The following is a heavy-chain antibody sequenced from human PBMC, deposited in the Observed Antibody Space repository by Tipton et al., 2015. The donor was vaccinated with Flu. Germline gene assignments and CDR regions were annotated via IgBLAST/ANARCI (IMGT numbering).Heavy chain of an antibody. Sequence: TLSLTCTVSGGSISSYYWSWIRQPAGKGLEWIGRIYTSGSTNYNPSLKSRVTMSVDTSKNQFSLKLSSVTAADTAVYYCARDLYCSGGSCLGDYYGMDVWGQGTTVTVSS. J-gene: IGHJ6*02. D-gene: IGHD2-15*01. V-gene: IGHV4-4*07. CDR1: GGSISSYY. CDR2: IYTSGST. CDR3: ARDLYCSGGSCLGDYYGMDV.